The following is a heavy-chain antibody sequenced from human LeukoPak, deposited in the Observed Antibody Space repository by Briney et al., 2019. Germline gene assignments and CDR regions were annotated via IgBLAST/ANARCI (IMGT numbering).Heavy chain of an antibody. V-gene: IGHV3-30*18. CDR2: ISYDGSNK. D-gene: IGHD1-26*01. CDR3: AKDESSGGATPDAFDI. J-gene: IGHJ3*02. CDR1: GFTFSSYG. Sequence: GGSLRLSCAASGFTFSSYGMHWVRQAPGKGLEWVAVISYDGSNKYYADSVKGRFTISRDNSKNTLYLQMNSLRAEDTTVYYCAKDESSGGATPDAFDIWGQGTMVTVSS.